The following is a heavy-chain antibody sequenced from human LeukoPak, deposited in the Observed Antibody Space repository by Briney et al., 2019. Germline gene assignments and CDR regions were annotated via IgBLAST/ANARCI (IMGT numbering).Heavy chain of an antibody. V-gene: IGHV4-34*01. CDR3: ARGVGQQLAFDY. CDR1: GGSFSGYY. CDR2: INHSGST. J-gene: IGHJ4*02. Sequence: SETLSLTCAVYGGSFSGYYWSWIRQPPGEGLEWIGEINHSGSTNYNPSLKSRVTTSVDTSKNQFSLKLSSVTAADTAVYYCARGVGQQLAFDYWGQGTLVTVSS. D-gene: IGHD6-13*01.